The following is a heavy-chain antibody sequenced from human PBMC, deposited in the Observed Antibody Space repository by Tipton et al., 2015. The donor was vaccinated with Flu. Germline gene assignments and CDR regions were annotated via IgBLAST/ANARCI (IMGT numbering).Heavy chain of an antibody. J-gene: IGHJ6*02. CDR2: IKQDGSEK. D-gene: IGHD5-18*01. V-gene: IGHV3-7*01. CDR1: GFTFSSYW. CDR3: ARYSYGYFYYYYGMDV. Sequence: SLRLSCAASGFTFSSYWMSWVRQAPGKGLEWVANIKQDGSEKYYVDSVKGRFTISRDNAKNSLYLQMNSLRAEDTAVYYCARYSYGYFYYYYGMDVWGQGTTVTVSS.